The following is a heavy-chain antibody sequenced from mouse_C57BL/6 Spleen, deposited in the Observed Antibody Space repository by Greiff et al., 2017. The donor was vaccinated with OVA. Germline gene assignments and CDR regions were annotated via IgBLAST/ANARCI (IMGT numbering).Heavy chain of an antibody. V-gene: IGHV2-3*01. CDR3: AKPLITTEKAWFAY. D-gene: IGHD1-1*01. J-gene: IGHJ3*01. CDR1: GFSLTSYG. CDR2: IRGDGST. Sequence: VQLQESGPGLVAPSQSLSITCTVSGFSLTSYGVSWVRQPPGKGLEWLGVIRGDGSTNYHSALISRPSISKDNSKSQVFLKLNSLQTDDTATYYCAKPLITTEKAWFAYWGQGTLVTVSA.